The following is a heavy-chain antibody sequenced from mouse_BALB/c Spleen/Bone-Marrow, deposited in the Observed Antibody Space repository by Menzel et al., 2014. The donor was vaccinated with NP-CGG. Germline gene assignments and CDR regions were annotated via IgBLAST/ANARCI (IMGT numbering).Heavy chain of an antibody. V-gene: IGHV1S53*02. CDR3: KRSLGRFAY. D-gene: IGHD4-1*01. CDR2: ISPGDGVI. J-gene: IGHJ3*01. CDR1: GYTFTDHA. Sequence: QVQLQQSDAELVKPGASVKISCKASGYTFTDHAIHWVKQKPEQGLEWIGYISPGDGVIKYNEKFKGKAILTADKSSITAYMQLNSLTSEHSAVYFCKRSLGRFAYWGQGTLVTVSA.